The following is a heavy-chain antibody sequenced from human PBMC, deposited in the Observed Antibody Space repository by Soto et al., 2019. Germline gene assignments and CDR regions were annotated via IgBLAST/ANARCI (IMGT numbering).Heavy chain of an antibody. J-gene: IGHJ3*02. V-gene: IGHV3-15*01. CDR3: TAETAMAPSGAFDI. CDR1: GFTFSNAW. D-gene: IGHD5-18*01. CDR2: IKSKTDGGTT. Sequence: GGSLRLSCAASGFTFSNAWMSWVRQAPGKGLEWVGRIKSKTDGGTTDYAAPVKGRFTISRDDSKNTLYLQMNSLKTADTAVYYCTAETAMAPSGAFDIWGQGTMVTVSS.